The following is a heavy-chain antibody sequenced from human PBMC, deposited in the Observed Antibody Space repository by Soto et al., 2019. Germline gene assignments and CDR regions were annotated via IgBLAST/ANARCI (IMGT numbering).Heavy chain of an antibody. CDR2: IWFDGSDK. V-gene: IGHV3-33*01. CDR3: ARLYCSASSCYSVGAFDI. Sequence: GGSLRLSCAASGFTFSSYGMHWVRQAPGKGLEWVALIWFDGSDKYYTESVKGRFTISRDNSKSTLYLQMNSLRAEDTAVYYCARLYCSASSCYSVGAFDIRGQGTMVTVS. D-gene: IGHD2-15*01. CDR1: GFTFSSYG. J-gene: IGHJ3*02.